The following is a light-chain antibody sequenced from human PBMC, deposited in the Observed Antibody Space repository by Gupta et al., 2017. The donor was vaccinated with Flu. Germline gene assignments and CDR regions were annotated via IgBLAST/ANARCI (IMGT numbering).Light chain of an antibody. CDR3: QVWDTNNDHGV. J-gene: IGLJ3*02. CDR2: DDS. Sequence: SSVLTQPPSLSVAPGLTARITCAGNNIGRETVHWYQQKPGQAPVLVVCDDSDRPSGIPERFSGSNSGNIATLTISRVEDGDEADYYCQVWDTNNDHGVFGGGTMLTVL. CDR1: NIGRET. V-gene: IGLV3-21*02.